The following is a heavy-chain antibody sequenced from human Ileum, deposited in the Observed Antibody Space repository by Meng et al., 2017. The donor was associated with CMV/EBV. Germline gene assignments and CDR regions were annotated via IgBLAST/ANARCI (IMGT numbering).Heavy chain of an antibody. CDR3: ANFLAVEKTTIY. V-gene: IGHV4-59*01. CDR1: GGAFSDKD. CDR2: IYHSGVT. D-gene: IGHD5-24*01. J-gene: IGHJ4*02. Sequence: GSLRLSCTVSGGAFSDKDWSWIRQSPGKRLEWIGHIYHSGVTAYNPSLRSRVAMSLDASKRQFFLNLNFVTAADTAIYYCANFLAVEKTTIYWGQGTLVTVSS.